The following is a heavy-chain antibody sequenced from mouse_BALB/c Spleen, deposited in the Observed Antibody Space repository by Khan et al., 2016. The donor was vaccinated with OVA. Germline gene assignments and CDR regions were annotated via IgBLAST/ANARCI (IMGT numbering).Heavy chain of an antibody. Sequence: IQLVQSGPELMKPGASVRISCKASGYSFNTYYIHWLMQSHGKSLEWIGYIDPFSGGTTYNQKFKGKATLTVDKSSSTAYIHLSNLTSEDSAVYYCTRHGYVAWFTYWGQGTLVTVSA. J-gene: IGHJ3*01. D-gene: IGHD2-2*01. CDR1: GYSFNTYY. CDR2: IDPFSGGT. V-gene: IGHV1S135*01. CDR3: TRHGYVAWFTY.